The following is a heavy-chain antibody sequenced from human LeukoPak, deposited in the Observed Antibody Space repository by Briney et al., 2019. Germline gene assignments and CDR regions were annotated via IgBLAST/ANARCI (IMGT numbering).Heavy chain of an antibody. J-gene: IGHJ4*02. Sequence: GGSLRLSCAASGFTFDDYAMHWVRQAPGKGLEWVSGISWNSGSIGYADSVKGRFTISRDNAKNSLYLQMNSLRAEDTALYYCAKDVGVAYYFDYWGQGTLVTVSS. CDR2: ISWNSGSI. CDR1: GFTFDDYA. CDR3: AKDVGVAYYFDY. V-gene: IGHV3-9*01. D-gene: IGHD6-19*01.